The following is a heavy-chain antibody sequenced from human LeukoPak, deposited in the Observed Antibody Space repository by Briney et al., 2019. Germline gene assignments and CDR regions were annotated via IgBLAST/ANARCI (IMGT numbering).Heavy chain of an antibody. CDR3: ARGGRGTDY. CDR2: INHSGST. Sequence: SETLSLTCAVYGGSFSGYYWSWIRQPPGKGLEWIGEINHSGSTNYNPSLKSRVTTSVDTSKNQFSLKLSSVTAADTAVYYCARGGRGTDYWGQGTLVTVSS. CDR1: GGSFSGYY. V-gene: IGHV4-34*01. D-gene: IGHD3-16*01. J-gene: IGHJ4*02.